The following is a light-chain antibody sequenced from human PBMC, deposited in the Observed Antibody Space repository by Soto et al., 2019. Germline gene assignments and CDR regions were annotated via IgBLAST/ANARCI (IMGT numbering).Light chain of an antibody. CDR3: SSFAVSNSFV. CDR2: EVN. CDR1: SNDVGAYDY. V-gene: IGLV2-8*01. Sequence: QCVLTQPPSASGSPGQSVTISCTGTSNDVGAYDYVSWYQQHPGKAPKVMIYEVNKRPSGVPDRFSGSKSGNTASLTVSGLQAEDEADYYCSSFAVSNSFVFGTGTKVTVL. J-gene: IGLJ1*01.